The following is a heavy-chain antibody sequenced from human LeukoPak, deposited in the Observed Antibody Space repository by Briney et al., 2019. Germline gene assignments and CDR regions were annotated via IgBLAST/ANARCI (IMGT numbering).Heavy chain of an antibody. J-gene: IGHJ5*02. D-gene: IGHD2-2*01. CDR2: INPNSGGT. CDR3: AREHCSSTSCYGNWFDG. CDR1: GYTFTGYY. V-gene: IGHV1-2*02. Sequence: AASVKVSCKVSGYTFTGYYMHWVRQAPGQGLEWMGWINPNSGGTNYAQKFQGRVTMTRDTSIGTAYMELSRLRSDDTAVYYCAREHCSSTSCYGNWFDGWGQGTLVTVSS.